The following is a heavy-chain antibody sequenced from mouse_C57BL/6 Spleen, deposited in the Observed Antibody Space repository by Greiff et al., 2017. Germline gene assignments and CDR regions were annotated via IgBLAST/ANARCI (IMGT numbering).Heavy chain of an antibody. V-gene: IGHV14-1*01. CDR3: TNNDAWSLSY. Sequence: VQLQQSGAELVRPGASVKLSCTASGFNIKDYYMHWVKQRPEQGLEWIGRIDPEDGDTEYAPKFQGKATMTADTSSNTAYLQLSSLTSADTAVYYCTNNDAWSLSYWGQGTLVTVSA. D-gene: IGHD2-3*01. CDR2: IDPEDGDT. J-gene: IGHJ3*01. CDR1: GFNIKDYY.